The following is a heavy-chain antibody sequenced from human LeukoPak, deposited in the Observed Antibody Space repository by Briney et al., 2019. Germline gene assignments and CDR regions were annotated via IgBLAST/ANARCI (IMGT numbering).Heavy chain of an antibody. J-gene: IGHJ4*02. D-gene: IGHD5-18*01. V-gene: IGHV4-31*03. CDR3: ARVPSAAETAMVTSGY. CDR1: GGSISSGGYY. Sequence: SETLSLTCTVSGGSISSGGYYWSWIRQHPGKGLEWIGYIYYSGSTYYNPSLKSRVTISVDTSKNQFSLKLSSVTASDTAVYYCARVPSAAETAMVTSGYWGQGTLVTVSS. CDR2: IYYSGST.